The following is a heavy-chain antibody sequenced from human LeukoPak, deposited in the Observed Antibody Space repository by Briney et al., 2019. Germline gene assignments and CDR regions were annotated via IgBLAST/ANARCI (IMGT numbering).Heavy chain of an antibody. V-gene: IGHV3-33*01. J-gene: IGHJ5*02. CDR1: GFTFSSYG. CDR2: IWYDGSNK. CDR3: ARGNYDFWSGYSPYNWFDP. D-gene: IGHD3-3*01. Sequence: GRSLRLSCAASGFTFSSYGMPWVRQAPGKGLEWVAVIWYDGSNKYYADSVKGRFTISRDNSKNTLYLQMNSLRAEDTAVYYCARGNYDFWSGYSPYNWFDPWGQGTLVTVSS.